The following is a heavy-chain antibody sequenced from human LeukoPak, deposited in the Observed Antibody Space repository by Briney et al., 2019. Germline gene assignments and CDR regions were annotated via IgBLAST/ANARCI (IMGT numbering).Heavy chain of an antibody. CDR3: ARHHRYYGSGRFNYYIDV. V-gene: IGHV5-51*01. CDR2: ISPGDSDT. CDR1: GYSFTTYW. D-gene: IGHD3-10*01. J-gene: IGHJ6*03. Sequence: GESLKISCKGSGYSFTTYWIGWVRQMPGKGLAWIGIISPGDSDTRYSPSFQGQVTISADKSISTAYLQWSSLKASDTAMYYCARHHRYYGSGRFNYYIDVWGKGTTVTVSS.